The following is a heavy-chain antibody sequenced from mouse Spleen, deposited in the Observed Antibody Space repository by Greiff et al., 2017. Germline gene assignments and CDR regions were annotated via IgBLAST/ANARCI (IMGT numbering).Heavy chain of an antibody. J-gene: IGHJ4*01. CDR2: IWSDGST. CDR1: GFSLTSYG. V-gene: IGHV2-6-1*01. CDR3: ARQDGNYFNAMDY. D-gene: IGHD2-1*01. Sequence: QVQLQQSGPGLVAPSQSLSITCTVSGFSLTSYGVHWVRQPPGKGLEWLVVIWSDGSTTYNSALKSRLSISKDNSKSQVFLKMNSLQTDDTAMYYCARQDGNYFNAMDYWGQGTSVTVSS.